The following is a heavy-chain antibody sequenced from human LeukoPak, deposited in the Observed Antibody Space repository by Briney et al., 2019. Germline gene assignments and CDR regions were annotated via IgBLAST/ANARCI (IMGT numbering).Heavy chain of an antibody. D-gene: IGHD3/OR15-3a*01. J-gene: IGHJ4*02. V-gene: IGHV3-66*01. Sequence: AGSLRLSWVASGCTISRKYRSWVRQAPGKGLEWVALLYSDGTTRYGDSVKGRLTISRDNSENTLYLQLNTLSAEDTAVYFCARTTGRDVRDWPFFDFWGQGTLVTVSS. CDR3: ARTTGRDVRDWPFFDF. CDR2: LYSDGTT. CDR1: GCTISRKY.